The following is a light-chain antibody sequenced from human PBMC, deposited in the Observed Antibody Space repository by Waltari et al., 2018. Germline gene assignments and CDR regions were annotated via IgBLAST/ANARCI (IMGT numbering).Light chain of an antibody. V-gene: IGLV2-14*03. CDR3: NSYTSSSTWV. CDR1: SSDVGGYNY. J-gene: IGLJ3*02. CDR2: DDS. Sequence: QSALTQPAPVSGSPGQSITISCTGTSSDVGGYNYVSWYQQHPGKAPKLMIYDDSNRPSGVSDRFSGSKSGDTASLTISGLQAEDEADYYCNSYTSSSTWVFGGGTKLTVL.